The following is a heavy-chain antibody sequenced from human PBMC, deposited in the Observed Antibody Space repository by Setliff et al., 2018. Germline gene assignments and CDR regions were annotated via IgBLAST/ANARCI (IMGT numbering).Heavy chain of an antibody. Sequence: SVKVSCKASGGTLSGYAFSWVRQAPGQGLEWVGGITPIFETAHYAQKFQDRVAITADKSTSTVYMELNSLISEDTAVYFCARDSVTLGQLERRGGFRYYDMDVWGRGTTVTVSS. V-gene: IGHV1-69*06. CDR1: GGTLSGYA. CDR2: ITPIFETA. J-gene: IGHJ6*02. CDR3: ARDSVTLGQLERRGGFRYYDMDV. D-gene: IGHD1-1*01.